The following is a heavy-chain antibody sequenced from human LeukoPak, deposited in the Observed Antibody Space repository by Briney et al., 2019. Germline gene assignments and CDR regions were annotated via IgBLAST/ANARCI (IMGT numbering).Heavy chain of an antibody. Sequence: SETLSLTCTVSGGSVSSYYWSWIRQPAGKGLEWIGRIYTSGSTNYNPSLKSRVTMSVDTSKNQFSLKLSSVTAADTAVYYCARDRQQLVRGDHFDYRGQGTLVTVSS. CDR2: IYTSGST. V-gene: IGHV4-4*07. CDR3: ARDRQQLVRGDHFDY. CDR1: GGSVSSYY. D-gene: IGHD6-13*01. J-gene: IGHJ4*02.